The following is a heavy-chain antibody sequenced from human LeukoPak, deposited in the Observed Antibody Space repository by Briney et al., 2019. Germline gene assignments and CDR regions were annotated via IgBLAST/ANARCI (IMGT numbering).Heavy chain of an antibody. CDR2: LNWSGDST. D-gene: IGHD4-17*01. V-gene: IGHV3-20*04. J-gene: IGHJ4*02. Sequence: GGSLSLSCAAFGFTVDDYGVSWLRHPPGKGLEWLSALNWSGDSTAYADSVKGRFTISRDNAKNTLYLKMNSLTAEDTAFYSCARGYGDYLYWGQGTLVTVSS. CDR1: GFTVDDYG. CDR3: ARGYGDYLY.